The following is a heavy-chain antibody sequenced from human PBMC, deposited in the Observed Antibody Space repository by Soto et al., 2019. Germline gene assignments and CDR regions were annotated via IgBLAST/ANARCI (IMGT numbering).Heavy chain of an antibody. Sequence: QVQLVESGGGVVQPGRSLRLSCAASGFTFSSYGMHWVRQAPGKGLEWVAVIWYDGSNKYYADSVKGRFTISRDNSKNPVYLQKNRLRAEDTAVYYCAREESGSGDYWGQGTLVTVSS. J-gene: IGHJ4*02. V-gene: IGHV3-33*01. CDR1: GFTFSSYG. D-gene: IGHD1-26*01. CDR3: AREESGSGDY. CDR2: IWYDGSNK.